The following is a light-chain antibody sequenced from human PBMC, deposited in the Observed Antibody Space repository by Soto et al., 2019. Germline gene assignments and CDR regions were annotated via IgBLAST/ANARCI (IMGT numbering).Light chain of an antibody. V-gene: IGKV1-17*03. CDR3: LQHNTYPHT. J-gene: IGKJ2*01. Sequence: DTQMTQSPSAMSASVGDRVTITCRASRGITNYVAWFQQKPGQVPKRLIYAASSLHRGVPSRFSGSGSGTEFTLTISSLQPVDFATYFCLQHNTYPHTFGQGTKLEIK. CDR1: RGITNY. CDR2: AAS.